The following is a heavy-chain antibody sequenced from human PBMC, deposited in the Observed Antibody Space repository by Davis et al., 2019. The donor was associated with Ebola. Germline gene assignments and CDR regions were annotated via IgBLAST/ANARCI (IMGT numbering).Heavy chain of an antibody. CDR2: IYPGDSDT. Sequence: GESLKISCKTSGFSFTSHWIAWVRQMPGKGLEWMGLIYPGDSDTRYSTSFEGRVTISVDKSMNTASLQWSSLKASDSAMYSCARPNYYDTTGTYGMDVWGQGTTVTVSS. CDR1: GFSFTSHW. J-gene: IGHJ6*02. CDR3: ARPNYYDTTGTYGMDV. V-gene: IGHV5-51*01. D-gene: IGHD3-22*01.